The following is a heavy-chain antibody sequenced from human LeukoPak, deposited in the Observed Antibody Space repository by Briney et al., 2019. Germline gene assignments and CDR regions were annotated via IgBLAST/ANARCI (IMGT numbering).Heavy chain of an antibody. Sequence: ASVNVSCKASGYTFTSYGISWVRQAPGQGLEWMGWISAYNGNTNYAQKLQGRVTMTTDTSTSTAYMELRSLRSDDTAVYYCASTVVVSKGSWYFDYWGQGTLVTVSS. J-gene: IGHJ4*02. CDR1: GYTFTSYG. D-gene: IGHD2-15*01. V-gene: IGHV1-18*01. CDR2: ISAYNGNT. CDR3: ASTVVVSKGSWYFDY.